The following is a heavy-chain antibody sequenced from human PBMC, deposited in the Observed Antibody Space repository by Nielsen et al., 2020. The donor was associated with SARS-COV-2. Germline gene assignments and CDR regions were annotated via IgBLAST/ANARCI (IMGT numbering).Heavy chain of an antibody. J-gene: IGHJ6*02. Sequence: GESLKISCAASGFTFDDYGMSWVRQAPGKGLEWVSGINCNGGSTGYADSVKGRFTISRDNAKNSLYLQMNSLRAEDTALYHCARSYFDWSHNYGMDVWGQGTTVTVSS. CDR2: INCNGGST. V-gene: IGHV3-20*01. CDR1: GFTFDDYG. D-gene: IGHD3-9*01. CDR3: ARSYFDWSHNYGMDV.